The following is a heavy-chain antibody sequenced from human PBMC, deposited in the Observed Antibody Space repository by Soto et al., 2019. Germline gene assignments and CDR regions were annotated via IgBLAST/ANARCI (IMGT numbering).Heavy chain of an antibody. J-gene: IGHJ4*02. Sequence: QVQLVQSGAEVKKPGASVTVSCRTSGYTFSSLGVSWVRQAPGQGLEWMGWISPHKGDTYYAQRLQGRVTMTTDTSKRTAYMELRSLRSDDTAVYFCARDLDASGSYYTNYWGQGTLVPVSS. CDR1: GYTFSSLG. CDR3: ARDLDASGSYYTNY. CDR2: ISPHKGDT. V-gene: IGHV1-18*01. D-gene: IGHD3-10*01.